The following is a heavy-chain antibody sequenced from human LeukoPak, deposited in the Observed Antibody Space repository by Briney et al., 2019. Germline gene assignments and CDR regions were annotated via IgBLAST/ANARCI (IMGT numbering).Heavy chain of an antibody. CDR1: GGTFSSYA. D-gene: IGHD3-10*01. V-gene: IGHV1-69*13. Sequence: SVKVSCKASGGTFSSYAISWVRQAPGQGLDWMGGIIPIFGTANYAQKFQGRVTITADESTSTAYMELSSLRSEDTAVYYCARDGKDYYGSGSYFNFDHWGQGTLVTVSS. J-gene: IGHJ4*02. CDR3: ARDGKDYYGSGSYFNFDH. CDR2: IIPIFGTA.